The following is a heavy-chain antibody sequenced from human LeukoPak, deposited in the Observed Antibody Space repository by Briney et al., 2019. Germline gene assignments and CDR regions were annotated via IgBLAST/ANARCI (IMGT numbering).Heavy chain of an antibody. CDR2: MNPNSGNT. CDR1: GYTFTSYD. Sequence: GASVKVSCKASGYTFTSYDINWVRQATGQGLEWMGWMNPNSGNTGYAQKFQGRVTMTRNTSISTAYMELSSLRSEDTAVYYCARGLYYYDSGGYYYSYFDYWGQGTLVTVSS. V-gene: IGHV1-8*01. J-gene: IGHJ4*02. CDR3: ARGLYYYDSGGYYYSYFDY. D-gene: IGHD3-22*01.